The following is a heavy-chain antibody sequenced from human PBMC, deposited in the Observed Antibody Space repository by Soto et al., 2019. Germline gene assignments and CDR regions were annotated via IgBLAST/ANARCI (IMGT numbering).Heavy chain of an antibody. CDR1: GFTFSNFG. J-gene: IGHJ6*02. V-gene: IGHV3-33*01. CDR3: ASPSYGSPYYYGMDV. D-gene: IGHD3-10*01. Sequence: QVQLVESGGGVVQPGRSLRLSCAASGFTFSNFGMHWVRQAPGKGLEWVAVIWYDGSIKYYTESLKGRFTISRDNSKNTLYLQMNRLRAEDTAVYYCASPSYGSPYYYGMDVWGQGTTVTVSS. CDR2: IWYDGSIK.